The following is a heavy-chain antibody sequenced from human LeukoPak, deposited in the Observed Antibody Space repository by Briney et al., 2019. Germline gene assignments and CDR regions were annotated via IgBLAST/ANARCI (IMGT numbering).Heavy chain of an antibody. D-gene: IGHD1-20*01. J-gene: IGHJ4*02. CDR2: IIPILGIA. CDR1: GGTFSSYA. Sequence: SVKVSCKASGGTFSSYAISWVRQAPGQGLEWMGRIIPILGIANYAQKFQGRVTITADKSTSTAYMELSSLRSEDAAVYYCARDLTGTADYWGQGTLVTVSS. V-gene: IGHV1-69*04. CDR3: ARDLTGTADY.